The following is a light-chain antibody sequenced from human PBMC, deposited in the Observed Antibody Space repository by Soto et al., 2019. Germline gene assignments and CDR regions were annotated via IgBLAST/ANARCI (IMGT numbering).Light chain of an antibody. CDR1: QGISSY. CDR3: QQLNSYLLT. V-gene: IGKV1-9*01. J-gene: IGKJ4*01. CDR2: AAS. Sequence: DIQLTQSPSFLSASIGDRVTITCRASQGISSYLAWYQQKPGKAPKLLIYAASNLQSGVPSRYSGSGSGTEFTLTISSLQPEDFATYYCQQLNSYLLTFGGGTKVEIK.